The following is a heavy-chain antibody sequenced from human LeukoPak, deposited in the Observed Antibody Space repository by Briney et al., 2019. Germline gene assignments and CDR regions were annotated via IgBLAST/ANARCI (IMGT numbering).Heavy chain of an antibody. Sequence: PGGSLRLSCAASGFTFSSYGMHWVRQAPGKGLEWVAVIWYDGSNKYYADSVKGRFTISRDNSKNTLYLQMNSLRAEDTAVYYCARGGTGSSGLRNWFDPWGQGTLVTVSS. CDR1: GFTFSSYG. CDR3: ARGGTGSSGLRNWFDP. J-gene: IGHJ5*02. CDR2: IWYDGSNK. V-gene: IGHV3-33*01. D-gene: IGHD6-19*01.